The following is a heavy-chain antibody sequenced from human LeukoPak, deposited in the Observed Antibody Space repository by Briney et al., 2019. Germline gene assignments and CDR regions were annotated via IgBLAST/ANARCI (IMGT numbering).Heavy chain of an antibody. CDR2: INPDGSST. Sequence: PGGSLRLSCADSEFTLSSYWVHWVRQAPGKGLEWVSRINPDGSSTSYADSVKGRFTISRDNAKNSLYLQMNSLRAEDTAVYYCARDPAVSIAVAGWSTVGGAFDIWGQGTMVTVSS. CDR3: ARDPAVSIAVAGWSTVGGAFDI. V-gene: IGHV3-74*01. D-gene: IGHD6-19*01. CDR1: EFTLSSYW. J-gene: IGHJ3*02.